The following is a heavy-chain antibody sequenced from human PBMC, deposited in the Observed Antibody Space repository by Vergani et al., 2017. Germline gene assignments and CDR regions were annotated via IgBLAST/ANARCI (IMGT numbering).Heavy chain of an antibody. J-gene: IGHJ6*02. CDR2: IIPIFGTA. CDR3: ARACGSYHRRYYYGMDV. V-gene: IGHV1-69*06. Sequence: QVQLVQSGAEVKKPGSSVKVSCKASGGTFSSYAISWVRQAPGQGLEWMGGIIPIFGTANYAQKFQGRVTITADKSTGTAYMELSSLRSEDTAVYYCARACGSYHRRYYYGMDVWGQGTTVTVSS. CDR1: GGTFSSYA. D-gene: IGHD1-26*01.